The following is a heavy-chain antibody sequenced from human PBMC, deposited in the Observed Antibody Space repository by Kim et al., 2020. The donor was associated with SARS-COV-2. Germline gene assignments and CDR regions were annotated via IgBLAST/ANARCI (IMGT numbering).Heavy chain of an antibody. D-gene: IGHD3-22*01. CDR2: GTHI. CDR3: GRSNGWVDY. J-gene: IGHJ4*02. V-gene: IGHV3-74*01. Sequence: GTHINKADSVTAPFPISRDNAKNTLYLQMHRLRAEDTAVYYCGRSNGWVDYWGQGTLVTVSS.